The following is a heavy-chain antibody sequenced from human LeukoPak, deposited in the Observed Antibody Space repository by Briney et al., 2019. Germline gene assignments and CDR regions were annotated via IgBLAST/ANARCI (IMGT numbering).Heavy chain of an antibody. CDR1: GGTFSSYA. Sequence: EASVKVSCKASGGTFSSYAISWVRQAPGQGLEWMGGIIPIFGTANYAQKFQGRVTITTDESTSTAYMELSSLRSEDTAVYYCARNPDVGYYYYMDVWGKGTTVTVSS. V-gene: IGHV1-69*05. CDR2: IIPIFGTA. D-gene: IGHD1-14*01. CDR3: ARNPDVGYYYYMDV. J-gene: IGHJ6*03.